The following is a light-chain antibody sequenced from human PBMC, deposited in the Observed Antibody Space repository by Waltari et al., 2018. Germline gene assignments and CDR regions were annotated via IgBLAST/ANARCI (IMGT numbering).Light chain of an antibody. CDR3: QHYNNWPIT. J-gene: IGKJ5*01. CDR1: QSVSTY. Sequence: EIVLTQSPVILSLSPGEGATLSCRASQSVSTYLAWYQQKPGHAPRLLIYGASNRATGIPARFSGSGSGTDFTLSINSLEPEDFAVYYCQHYNNWPITFGQGTRLEIK. CDR2: GAS. V-gene: IGKV3-11*01.